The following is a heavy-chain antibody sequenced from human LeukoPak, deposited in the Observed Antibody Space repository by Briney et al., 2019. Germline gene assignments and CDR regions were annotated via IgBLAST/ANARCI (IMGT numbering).Heavy chain of an antibody. J-gene: IGHJ5*02. V-gene: IGHV4-4*02. CDR1: GGPISSSNW. Sequence: SETLSLTCAVSGGPISSSNWWSWVRQPPGKGLEWIGEIYHSGSTNYNPSLKSRVTISVDKSKNQFSLRLSSVTAADTAVYYCARHKSGIDWFDPWGQGTLVTVSS. CDR2: IYHSGST. D-gene: IGHD1-14*01. CDR3: ARHKSGIDWFDP.